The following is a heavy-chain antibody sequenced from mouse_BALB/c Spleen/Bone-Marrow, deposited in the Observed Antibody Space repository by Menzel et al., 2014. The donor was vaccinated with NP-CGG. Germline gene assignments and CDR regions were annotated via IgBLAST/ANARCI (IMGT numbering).Heavy chain of an antibody. J-gene: IGHJ4*01. CDR2: ISYSGRT. CDR1: GDSITSGY. V-gene: IGHV3-8*02. Sequence: EVQLQQSGPSLVQPSQTPSLTCSVTGDSITSGYWNWIRKFPGNKLEYMGYISYSGRTYYNPSLKSRISITRDTSKNQYYLQLNAVTTEDTATYYCARAGYRYDVGYAMDYWGQGTSVTV. CDR3: ARAGYRYDVGYAMDY. D-gene: IGHD2-14*01.